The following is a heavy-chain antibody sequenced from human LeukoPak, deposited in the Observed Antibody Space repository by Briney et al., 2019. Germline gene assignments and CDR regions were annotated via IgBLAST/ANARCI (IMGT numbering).Heavy chain of an antibody. CDR3: ARTYHYGSGSFFLFDF. CDR2: IHYSGST. D-gene: IGHD3-10*01. V-gene: IGHV4-59*11. J-gene: IGHJ4*01. CDR1: GGSISSHH. Sequence: SETLSLTCTVSGGSISSHHWSWIRQPPGTGLEWIGYIHYSGSTNYNPSLKSRLTAPVDTSKNQFSLRLISVTAADTAVYYCARTYHYGSGSFFLFDFWGQGTLVTVYS.